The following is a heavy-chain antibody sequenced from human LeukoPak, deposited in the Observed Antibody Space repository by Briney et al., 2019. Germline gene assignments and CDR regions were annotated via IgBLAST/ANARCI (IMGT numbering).Heavy chain of an antibody. V-gene: IGHV3-30*03. CDR3: ARICGRLAFDI. CDR2: ISYDGSNK. Sequence: GRSLRLSCAASGFTFSSYGMHWVRQAPGKGLEWVAVISYDGSNKYYADSVKGRFTISRDNSKNTLYLQMNSLRAEDTAVYYCARICGRLAFDIWGQGTMVTVSS. D-gene: IGHD2-21*01. CDR1: GFTFSSYG. J-gene: IGHJ3*02.